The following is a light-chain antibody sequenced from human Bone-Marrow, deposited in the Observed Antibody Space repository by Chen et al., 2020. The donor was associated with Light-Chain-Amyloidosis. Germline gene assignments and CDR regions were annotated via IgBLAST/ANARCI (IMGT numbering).Light chain of an antibody. V-gene: IGLV3-25*03. Sequence: SYELTQPPSVSVSPGQTARITCSGDDLPTKYAYWYQQKPGQAPVLVIHRDTERPSGISERFSGSSSGTTATLTISGVQAEDEADYHCQSADSSGTYEVIVGGGTKLPVL. CDR2: RDT. CDR1: DLPTKY. CDR3: QSADSSGTYEVI. J-gene: IGLJ2*01.